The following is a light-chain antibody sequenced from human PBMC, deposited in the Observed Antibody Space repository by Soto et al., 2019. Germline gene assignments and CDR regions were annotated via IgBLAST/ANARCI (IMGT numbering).Light chain of an antibody. J-gene: IGKJ1*01. Sequence: EIVLAQSPATLSLSPGERATLSCRASQSVSIYLAWYQQKPGQAPRLLIYAASTRATGIPDRFSGSGSGTDFTLTIGRLDPEDFAVYYCLKYGSSPGWTFGPGTKVDIK. CDR2: AAS. CDR3: LKYGSSPGWT. CDR1: QSVSIY. V-gene: IGKV3-20*01.